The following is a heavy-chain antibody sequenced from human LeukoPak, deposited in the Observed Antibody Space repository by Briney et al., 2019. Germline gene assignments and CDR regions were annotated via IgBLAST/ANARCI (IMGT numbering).Heavy chain of an antibody. J-gene: IGHJ4*02. V-gene: IGHV3-21*01. CDR2: ITSSSSYI. Sequence: GGSLRLSCAASGFTFSNYNMNWVRHAPGKGLEWVSSITSSSSYIFYADSVKGRFTISRDNAKNSLYLQMNSLRAEDTAVYYCAQDLAWGAFDHWGQGTLVTVSS. CDR3: AQDLAWGAFDH. CDR1: GFTFSNYN. D-gene: IGHD7-27*01.